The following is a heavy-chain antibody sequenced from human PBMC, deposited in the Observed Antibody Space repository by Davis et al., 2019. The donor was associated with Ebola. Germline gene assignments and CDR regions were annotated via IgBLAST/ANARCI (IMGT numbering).Heavy chain of an antibody. J-gene: IGHJ3*02. Sequence: SETLSLTCPLSARSISSVCSYWSWLRQHPGKGLEWISYIYYSESTYYNPSLKSRVTISVHTSKNQFSRKLSSVTAADTAVYYCARDRQIDDSSGYYDPDAFDIWGQGTMVTVSS. CDR2: IYYSEST. V-gene: IGHV4-31*03. CDR1: ARSISSVCSY. CDR3: ARDRQIDDSSGYYDPDAFDI. D-gene: IGHD3-22*01.